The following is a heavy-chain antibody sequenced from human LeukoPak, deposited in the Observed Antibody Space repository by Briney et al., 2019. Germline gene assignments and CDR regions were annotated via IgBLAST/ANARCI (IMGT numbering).Heavy chain of an antibody. J-gene: IGHJ4*02. CDR1: GGSISSYY. CDR3: ARIRRYSGSPIDY. Sequence: PSETLSLTCTVSGGSISSYYWSWIRQPPGKGLEWLGSIYYSGSTFYNSSLKSRVTISVDTSKNQFFLKLSSVTAADTAVYYCARIRRYSGSPIDYWGQGTLVTVSS. D-gene: IGHD1-26*01. CDR2: IYYSGST. V-gene: IGHV4-59*05.